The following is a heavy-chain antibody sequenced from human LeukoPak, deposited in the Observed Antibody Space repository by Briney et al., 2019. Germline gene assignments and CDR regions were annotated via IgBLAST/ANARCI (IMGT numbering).Heavy chain of an antibody. V-gene: IGHV3-66*01. CDR1: GFSVINNY. J-gene: IGHJ4*02. CDR3: ARAPPYDYVWGSYGNVDY. D-gene: IGHD3-16*01. Sequence: GGSLRLSCVVSGFSVINNYVSWVRQAPGKGLEWVSVIYAGNTIKYADSVKGRFTISRDNAKNSLYLQMNSLRAEDTAVYYCARAPPYDYVWGSYGNVDYWGQGTLVTVSS. CDR2: IYAGNTI.